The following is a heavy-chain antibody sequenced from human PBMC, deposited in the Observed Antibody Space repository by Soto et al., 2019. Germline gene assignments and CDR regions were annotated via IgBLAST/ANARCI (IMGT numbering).Heavy chain of an antibody. CDR1: GFTFSDYA. CDR2: VSHDGRNT. Sequence: VQLVESGGGVVQPGRSLRLSCAASGFTFSDYAMHWVRQAPGKGLEWVAVVSHDGRNTHYADSVKGRFTISRDSSKNTVSVEMTSLRAEDTAVYYCAKGVRQWLVTSDFNFWGQGALVTVPS. V-gene: IGHV3-30*18. CDR3: AKGVRQWLVTSDFNF. D-gene: IGHD6-19*01. J-gene: IGHJ4*02.